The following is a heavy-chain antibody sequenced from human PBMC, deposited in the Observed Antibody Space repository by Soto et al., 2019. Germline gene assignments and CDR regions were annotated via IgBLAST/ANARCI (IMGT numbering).Heavy chain of an antibody. CDR1: GYAFTSYD. D-gene: IGHD6-19*01. CDR3: ARGSSGWYDP. CDR2: MIPNSGNT. J-gene: IGHJ5*02. V-gene: IGHV1-8*01. Sequence: ASVKVSCKASGYAFTSYDINWVRQATGQGLEWMGWMIPNSGNTVYAQKFQGRVTMTRNTSIGTAYMELSSLTSEDTAVYYCARGSSGWYDPWGQGTLVTVSS.